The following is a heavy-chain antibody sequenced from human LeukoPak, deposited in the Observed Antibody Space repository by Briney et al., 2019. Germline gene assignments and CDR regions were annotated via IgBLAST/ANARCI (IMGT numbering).Heavy chain of an antibody. CDR1: GFTFSDYY. CDR2: ISSSSAST. CDR3: TRSGSDIVVVTDASDY. D-gene: IGHD2-15*01. V-gene: IGHV3-11*03. Sequence: PGGSLRLSCAASGFTFSDYYMSWIRQTPGKGLEWVSDISSSSASTNYADSVKGRFTISRDNAKNSLQLQMNSLRAEDTAVYYCTRSGSDIVVVTDASDYWGQGTLVTVSS. J-gene: IGHJ4*02.